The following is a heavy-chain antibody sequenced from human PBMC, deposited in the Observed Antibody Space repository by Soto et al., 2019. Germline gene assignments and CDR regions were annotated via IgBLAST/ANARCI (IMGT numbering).Heavy chain of an antibody. CDR3: AKAPTTPLYFDY. Sequence: QVQVVEYGGGVVQPGRSLRLSCAASGFTFSSYGMHWVRQAPGKGLEWVAVISYDGSNKYYADSVKGRFTISRDNSKNALYLHMNSLRAEETAVYDCAKAPTTPLYFDYSGQGTLVTVSS. CDR1: GFTFSSYG. CDR2: ISYDGSNK. J-gene: IGHJ4*02. V-gene: IGHV3-30*18.